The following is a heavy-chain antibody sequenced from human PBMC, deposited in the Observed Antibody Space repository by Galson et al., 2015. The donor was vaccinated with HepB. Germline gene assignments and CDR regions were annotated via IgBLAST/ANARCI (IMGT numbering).Heavy chain of an antibody. Sequence: SLRLSCAASGFTFSSYSMNWVRQAPGKGLEWVSYISSSGSTIYYADTVKGRFTISRDNAKNSLYLQMNSLRAEDTAVYYCAKPATYGDYTNDAFDIWGQGTMVTVSS. D-gene: IGHD4-17*01. CDR3: AKPATYGDYTNDAFDI. V-gene: IGHV3-48*01. J-gene: IGHJ3*02. CDR1: GFTFSSYS. CDR2: ISSSGSTI.